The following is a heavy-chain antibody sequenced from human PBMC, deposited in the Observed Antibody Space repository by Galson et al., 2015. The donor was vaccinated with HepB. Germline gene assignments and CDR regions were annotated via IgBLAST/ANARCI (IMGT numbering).Heavy chain of an antibody. V-gene: IGHV3-30*04. CDR1: GFTFSSYA. J-gene: IGHJ4*02. D-gene: IGHD3-10*01. CDR2: ISYDGSNK. CDR3: ARVRGSHVFYYGSGPPDY. Sequence: SLRLSCAASGFTFSSYAMHWVRQAPGKGLEWVAVISYDGSNKYYADSVKGRFTISRDNSKNTLYLQMNSLRAEDTAVYYCARVRGSHVFYYGSGPPDYWGQGTLVTVSS.